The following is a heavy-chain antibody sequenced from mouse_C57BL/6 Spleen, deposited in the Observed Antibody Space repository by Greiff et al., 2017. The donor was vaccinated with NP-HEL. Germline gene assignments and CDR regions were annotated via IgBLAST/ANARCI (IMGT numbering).Heavy chain of an antibody. J-gene: IGHJ4*01. Sequence: EVQRVESGPELVKPGASVKIPCKASGYTFTDYNMDWVKQSHGKSLEWIGDINPNNGGTIYNQKFKGKATLTVDKSSSTAYMELRSLTSEDTAVYYCAREDYDDIYAMDYWGQGTSVTVSS. V-gene: IGHV1-18*01. CDR1: GYTFTDYN. D-gene: IGHD2-3*01. CDR3: AREDYDDIYAMDY. CDR2: INPNNGGT.